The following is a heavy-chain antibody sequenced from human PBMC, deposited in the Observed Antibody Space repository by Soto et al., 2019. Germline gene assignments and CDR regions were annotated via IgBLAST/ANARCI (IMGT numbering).Heavy chain of an antibody. CDR3: ARKPHWQYWYFDL. J-gene: IGHJ2*01. CDR1: GFAFQNHG. CDR2: ISGSGVNA. Sequence: EVQLVESGGSVIRPGGSLRLSCAASGFAFQNHGMAWVRQVPGKGLEWDAGISGSGVNAGYADSVKGRFTISRDNGDNSLYLEINNLGVEDTALYHCARKPHWQYWYFDLWGRGTLVTVSS. V-gene: IGHV3-20*01. D-gene: IGHD1-1*01.